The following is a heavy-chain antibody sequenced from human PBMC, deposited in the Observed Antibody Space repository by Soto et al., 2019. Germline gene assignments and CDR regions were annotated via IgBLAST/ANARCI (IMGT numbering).Heavy chain of an antibody. CDR2: IYYSGST. Sequence: PSETLSLTCTVSGGSISRYYWSWIRQPPGKGLEWIGYIYYSGSTNYNPSLKSRVTISVDTSKNQFSLKLSSVTAADTAVYYCARRLSSSWDFDYWGQGTLVTVSS. D-gene: IGHD6-6*01. CDR3: ARRLSSSWDFDY. V-gene: IGHV4-59*08. CDR1: GGSISRYY. J-gene: IGHJ4*02.